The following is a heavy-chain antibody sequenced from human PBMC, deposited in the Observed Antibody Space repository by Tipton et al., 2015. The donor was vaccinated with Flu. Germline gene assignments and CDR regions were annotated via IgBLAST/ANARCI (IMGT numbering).Heavy chain of an antibody. D-gene: IGHD6-19*01. J-gene: IGHJ4*02. CDR2: IYTTGST. V-gene: IGHV4-61*02. CDR3: ARSSRGWYRAMFD. Sequence: TLSLTCTVSGGFITSGSYYWTWIRQSAGTGLEWIGRIYTTGSTNYNPSLRSRVTISGDTSKNHFSLQLSSVTAADTAVYYCARSSRGWYRAMFDWGQGTLVTVSS. CDR1: GGFITSGSYY.